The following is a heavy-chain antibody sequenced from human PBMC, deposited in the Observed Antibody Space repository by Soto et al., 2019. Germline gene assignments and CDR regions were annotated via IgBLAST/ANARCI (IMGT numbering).Heavy chain of an antibody. J-gene: IGHJ6*03. V-gene: IGHV3-33*01. Sequence: GGSLRLSCAASGFNFSAYSMHWVRQAPGKGLEWVAIIWYDGSNQYYGESVKGRFTISRDNSKNTLFLQMNDLRAEDTAVYYCATDFTPYYMDVWGTGTRVTVSS. CDR1: GFNFSAYS. CDR2: IWYDGSNQ. D-gene: IGHD2-21*02. CDR3: ATDFTPYYMDV.